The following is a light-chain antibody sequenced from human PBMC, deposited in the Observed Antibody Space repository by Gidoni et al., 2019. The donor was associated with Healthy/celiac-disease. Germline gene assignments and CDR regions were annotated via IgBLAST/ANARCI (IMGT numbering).Light chain of an antibody. Sequence: DIVMTQSPLSLPVTPGEPASISCRSSQSLLHSNGYNYLDWYLQKPGQSPQLLIYWGSNRASGVPDRFSGSGSGTDFTLKISRVEAEDVGVYYCMQALQIITFXQXTRLEIK. CDR3: MQALQIIT. CDR1: QSLLHSNGYNY. J-gene: IGKJ5*01. CDR2: WGS. V-gene: IGKV2-28*01.